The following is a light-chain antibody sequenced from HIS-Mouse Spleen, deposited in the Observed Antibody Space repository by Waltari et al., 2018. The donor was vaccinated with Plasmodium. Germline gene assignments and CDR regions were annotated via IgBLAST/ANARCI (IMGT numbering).Light chain of an antibody. CDR2: EDI. Sequence: SYELTQPPSVSVSPGQTARITCSGDALPKKYAYWYEKKSGQAHVLVIYEDIKRPSGIPVRFSGSSSVTMATLTISEAQVDDEADYYYYSTDSTGNHRVFGGGTKLTVL. J-gene: IGLJ3*02. CDR1: ALPKKY. V-gene: IGLV3-10*01. CDR3: YSTDSTGNHRV.